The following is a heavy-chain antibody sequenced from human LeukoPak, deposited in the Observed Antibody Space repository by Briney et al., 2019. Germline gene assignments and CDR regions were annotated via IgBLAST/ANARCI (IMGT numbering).Heavy chain of an antibody. J-gene: IGHJ4*02. Sequence: GGSLRLSCAASGFTVSSNDMSWVRQAPGKGLEWGSAIYSGGSPNYADSVKGRFTISRDNSKNTLYLQMNSLRAEDTAVYYCAKDRRDYYGSGRRYFDYWGQGTLVTVSS. CDR1: GFTVSSND. D-gene: IGHD3-10*01. CDR2: IYSGGSP. CDR3: AKDRRDYYGSGRRYFDY. V-gene: IGHV3-53*01.